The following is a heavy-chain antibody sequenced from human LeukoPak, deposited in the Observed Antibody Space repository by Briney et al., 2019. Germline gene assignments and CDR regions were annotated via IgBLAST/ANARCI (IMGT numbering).Heavy chain of an antibody. CDR2: ITASGTAM. CDR3: ASSGSYRFDY. CDR1: GFTFSSYS. Sequence: GGSLRLSCAASGFTFSSYSMNWVRQAPGKGLEWVSHITASGTAMFYADSVKGRFTISRDNAKNSLYQQMNSLRDEDTAVYYCASSGSYRFDYWGQGTLVTVSS. V-gene: IGHV3-48*02. D-gene: IGHD1-26*01. J-gene: IGHJ4*02.